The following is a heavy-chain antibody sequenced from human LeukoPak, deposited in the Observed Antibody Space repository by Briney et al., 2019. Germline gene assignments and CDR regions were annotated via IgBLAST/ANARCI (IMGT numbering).Heavy chain of an antibody. Sequence: SETLSLTCTVSGYSISSGYYWGWIRPPPGKGLEWIGSIYHSGSTYYNPSLKSRVTISVDTSKNQFSLKLSSVTGADTAVYYCVSFVVVTATFDYWGQGTLVSVSS. CDR1: GYSISSGYY. CDR2: IYHSGST. V-gene: IGHV4-38-2*02. J-gene: IGHJ4*02. D-gene: IGHD2-21*02. CDR3: VSFVVVTATFDY.